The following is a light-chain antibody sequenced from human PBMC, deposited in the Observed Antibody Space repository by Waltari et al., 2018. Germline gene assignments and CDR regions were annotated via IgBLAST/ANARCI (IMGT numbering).Light chain of an antibody. CDR1: QSISRW. Sequence: DTQMTQFPSTLSASVGDTVTINCRASQSISRWVAWYQQKPGKVPKLLIYKASNLESGVPSRFSGSGSGTEFTLTISSLQPDDFATYYCQQYNDKWTFGQGTKVEIK. CDR2: KAS. CDR3: QQYNDKWT. V-gene: IGKV1-5*03. J-gene: IGKJ1*01.